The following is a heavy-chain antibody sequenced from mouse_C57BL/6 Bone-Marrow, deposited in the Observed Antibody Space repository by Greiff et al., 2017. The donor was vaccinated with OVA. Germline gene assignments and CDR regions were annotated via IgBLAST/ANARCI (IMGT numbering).Heavy chain of an antibody. D-gene: IGHD2-2*01. CDR3: ARSGYDEAPYWYFDV. Sequence: QVQLQQPGAELVMPGASVKLSCKASGYTFTSYWMHWVKQRPGQGLEWIGEIDPSDSYTNYNQKFKGKSTLTVDKSSSPAYMQLSSLTSEDSAVYYCARSGYDEAPYWYFDVWGTGTTVTVSS. V-gene: IGHV1-69*01. CDR1: GYTFTSYW. J-gene: IGHJ1*03. CDR2: IDPSDSYT.